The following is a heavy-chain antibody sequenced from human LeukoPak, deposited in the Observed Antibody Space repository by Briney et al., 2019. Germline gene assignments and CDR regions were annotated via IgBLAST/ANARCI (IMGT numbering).Heavy chain of an antibody. Sequence: PGGSLRLSCAASGFTFSRYGMHWVRQAPGKGLEWVAVIWYDGSNKYYADSVKGRFTISRDNSKNTLYLQMNSLRAEDTAVYYCAKEHMAAAGRLDYWGQGTLVTVSS. CDR3: AKEHMAAAGRLDY. V-gene: IGHV3-33*06. D-gene: IGHD6-13*01. J-gene: IGHJ4*02. CDR1: GFTFSRYG. CDR2: IWYDGSNK.